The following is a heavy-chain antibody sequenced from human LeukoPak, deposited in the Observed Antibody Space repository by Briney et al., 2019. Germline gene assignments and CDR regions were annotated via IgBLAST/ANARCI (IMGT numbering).Heavy chain of an antibody. CDR3: AKGSGRIAARRGYDY. CDR1: GGSISSGGYC. Sequence: SETLSLTCTVSGGSISSGGYCWSWIRHHPGKGLEWIGYVCHDGGTSYNPSLRSRLTLSVDKSKNQFSLKLSSVTAADTAVFYCAKGSGRIAARRGYDYWGQGTLVTVSS. D-gene: IGHD6-6*01. V-gene: IGHV4-31*03. J-gene: IGHJ4*02. CDR2: VCHDGGT.